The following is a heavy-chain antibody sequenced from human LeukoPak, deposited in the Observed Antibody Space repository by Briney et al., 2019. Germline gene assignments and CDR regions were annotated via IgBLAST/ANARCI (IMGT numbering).Heavy chain of an antibody. J-gene: IGHJ4*02. Sequence: GGSLRLSCTASGFTFGDYAMDWVRQAPGKGLEWIGFIRSKAYGGTTEYAASVKGRFTISRDDSKSIAYLQMNSLKTEDTAVYYCTRRGYCSGGSCYFFDYWGQGTLVTVSS. CDR2: IRSKAYGGTT. CDR3: TRRGYCSGGSCYFFDY. V-gene: IGHV3-49*04. D-gene: IGHD2-15*01. CDR1: GFTFGDYA.